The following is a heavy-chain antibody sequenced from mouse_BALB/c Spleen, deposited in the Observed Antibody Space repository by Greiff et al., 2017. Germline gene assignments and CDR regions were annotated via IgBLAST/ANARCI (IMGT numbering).Heavy chain of an antibody. CDR1: GYTFTDHA. CDR3: RGTTVGAPY. J-gene: IGHJ3*01. CDR2: ISPGNGDI. D-gene: IGHD1-1*01. V-gene: IGHV1S53*02. Sequence: QVQLKESDAELVRPGASVKISCKASGYTFTDHAIHWVKQKPAQGLEWIGYISPGNGDIKYNEKFKGKATLTADKSSSTAYMQLNSLTSEDSAVYICRGTTVGAPYWGQGTLVTVSA.